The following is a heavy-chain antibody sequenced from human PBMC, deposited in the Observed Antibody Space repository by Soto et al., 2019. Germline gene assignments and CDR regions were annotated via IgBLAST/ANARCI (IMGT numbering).Heavy chain of an antibody. CDR3: ARSRCCGVDGYPPYCYGMDG. D-gene: IGHD2-21*02. J-gene: IGHJ6*02. CDR1: RGTFSSYT. V-gene: IGHV1-69*02. CDR2: IIPVLGVT. Sequence: QVQLVQSGPELKEPGSSVRISCRSGRGTFSSYTVSWVRQTAGQGLEWIGRIIPVLGVTNYSRKFKGRVTITADKSKVAGHMELSSLRSEDTARYYCARSRCCGVDGYPPYCYGMDGWGQGTSVIVSS.